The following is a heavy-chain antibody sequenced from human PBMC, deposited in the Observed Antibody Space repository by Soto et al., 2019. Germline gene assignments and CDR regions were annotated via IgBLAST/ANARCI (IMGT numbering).Heavy chain of an antibody. D-gene: IGHD4-17*01. CDR3: ARDGTTVPGRIYFDY. CDR2: IIPIFGTA. J-gene: IGHJ4*02. Sequence: WVRQAPGQGLEWMGGIIPIFGTANYAQKFQGRVTITADESTSTAYMELSSLRSEDTAVYYCARDGTTVPGRIYFDYWGQGTLVTVSS. V-gene: IGHV1-69*01.